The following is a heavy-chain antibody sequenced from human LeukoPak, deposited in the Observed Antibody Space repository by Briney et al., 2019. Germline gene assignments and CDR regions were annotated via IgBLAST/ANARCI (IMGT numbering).Heavy chain of an antibody. D-gene: IGHD6-13*01. V-gene: IGHV1-2*02. J-gene: IGHJ4*02. CDR3: IAAATVDY. CDR1: GYTFTVYY. CDR2: INPNSGGT. Sequence: ASVKVSCTASGYTFTVYYMHWVRQAPGQGLEWMGWINPNSGGTNYAQKFQGRVTMTRDTSISTAYMELSRLRSDDTAVYYCIAAATVDYWGQGTLVTVSS.